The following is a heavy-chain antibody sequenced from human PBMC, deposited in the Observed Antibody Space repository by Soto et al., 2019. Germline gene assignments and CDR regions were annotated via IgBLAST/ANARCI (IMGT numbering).Heavy chain of an antibody. Sequence: WASVKVSCKASGYTFRSYGISWVRQAPGQGLEWMGWISGYSGNTHYSQKFQGKVTMTTDTSTSTAYMELRNLRSDDTAVYYCAKADSNYAGRFSYYFMDVWGTGTMVTVSS. CDR2: ISGYSGNT. CDR3: AKADSNYAGRFSYYFMDV. J-gene: IGHJ6*03. D-gene: IGHD4-4*01. V-gene: IGHV1-18*01. CDR1: GYTFRSYG.